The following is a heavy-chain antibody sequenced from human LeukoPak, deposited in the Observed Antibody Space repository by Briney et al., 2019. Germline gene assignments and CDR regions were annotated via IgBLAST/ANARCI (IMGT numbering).Heavy chain of an antibody. CDR2: ITYNSGTI. D-gene: IGHD5-18*01. V-gene: IGHV3-48*02. Sequence: PGESLRLSCAASGFTFRSYAMQWVRQAPGKGLEWVSYITYNSGTIFYADSVKGRFTISRDNAKDSLYLQMSSLRDEDTAVYYCARDSGYSYADDYWGQGTLVTVSS. CDR1: GFTFRSYA. J-gene: IGHJ4*02. CDR3: ARDSGYSYADDY.